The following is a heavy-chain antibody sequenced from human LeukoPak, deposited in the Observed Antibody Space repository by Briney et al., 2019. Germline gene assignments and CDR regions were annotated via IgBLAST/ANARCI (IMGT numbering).Heavy chain of an antibody. CDR1: GDSISSTSYY. V-gene: IGHV4-39*02. J-gene: IGHJ6*03. Sequence: SETLSLTCIVSGDSISSTSYYWAWIRQPPGKGLEWIGMIFYSGSAYYTPSLRGRVTLSVDTSRNQFSLNLISVTAADTAVYYCAKELLQFYYMDVWGKGTTVTVSS. CDR2: IFYSGSA. D-gene: IGHD3-3*01. CDR3: AKELLQFYYMDV.